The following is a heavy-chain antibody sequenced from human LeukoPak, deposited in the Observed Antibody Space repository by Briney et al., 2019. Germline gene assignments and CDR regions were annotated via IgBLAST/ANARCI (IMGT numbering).Heavy chain of an antibody. CDR2: INSDGSGT. D-gene: IGHD1-14*01. V-gene: IGHV3-74*01. CDR1: GFTLSSYW. Sequence: GGSLRLSCAASGFTLSSYWMHWVRHDPGKGLVWVSRINSDGSGTTYADSVKGRFTISRDNAKNTLYLQMNSLRAEDTAVYYCARGTGYGVFDYWGQGTLVTVSS. CDR3: ARGTGYGVFDY. J-gene: IGHJ4*02.